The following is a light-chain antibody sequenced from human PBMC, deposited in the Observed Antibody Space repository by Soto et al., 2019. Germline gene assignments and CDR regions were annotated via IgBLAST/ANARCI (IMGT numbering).Light chain of an antibody. CDR2: RAS. Sequence: EIVLTQSPGTLSLSPGERATLSCRASQSVSSSYLAWYQQKPGQAPRLLIYRASSRATGIPDRFSGSGSGTDFTLTISRLEPEDSAVYYCQQNGSSPLTFGGGTKVEIK. CDR3: QQNGSSPLT. V-gene: IGKV3-20*01. J-gene: IGKJ4*01. CDR1: QSVSSSY.